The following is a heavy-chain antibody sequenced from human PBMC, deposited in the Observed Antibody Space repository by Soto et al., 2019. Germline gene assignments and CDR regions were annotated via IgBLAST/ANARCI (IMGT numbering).Heavy chain of an antibody. D-gene: IGHD3-16*02. V-gene: IGHV4-34*01. CDR3: ARAKYDYVWGSYRPAFDY. CDR1: GGSFSGYY. J-gene: IGHJ4*02. Sequence: SETLSLTCAVYGGSFSGYYWSWIRQPPGKRLEWIGEINHSGSTNYNPSLKSRVTISVDTSKNQFSLKLSSVTAADTAVYYCARAKYDYVWGSYRPAFDYWGQGXLVTVYS. CDR2: INHSGST.